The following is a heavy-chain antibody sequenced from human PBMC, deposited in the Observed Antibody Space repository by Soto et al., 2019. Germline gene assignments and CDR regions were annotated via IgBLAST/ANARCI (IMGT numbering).Heavy chain of an antibody. J-gene: IGHJ4*02. CDR2: MNPNSGNT. D-gene: IGHD3-3*01. V-gene: IGHV1-8*01. Sequence: ASVKVSCKASGYTFTSYDINWVRQATGRGLEWMGWMNPNSGNTGYAQKFQGRVTTTRNTSISTAYMELSSLRSEDTAVYYCARGNVFGSGNRNTDFDYGGKETLVTVS. CDR3: ARGNVFGSGNRNTDFDY. CDR1: GYTFTSYD.